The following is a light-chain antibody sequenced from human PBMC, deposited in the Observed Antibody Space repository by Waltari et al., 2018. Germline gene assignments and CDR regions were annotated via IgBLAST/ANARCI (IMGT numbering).Light chain of an antibody. CDR2: DDT. J-gene: IGLJ2*01. V-gene: IGLV3-21*02. CDR1: HIGRRS. Sequence: SYFLTQPPSVSGAPGQTARITCGGNHIGRRSEQWYQQKPGQAPALVIYDDTARPSVIPQRFSGSNSGNTATLIINKVEVGDEADYYCQLWDSTTDVVFGAGTRLTVL. CDR3: QLWDSTTDVV.